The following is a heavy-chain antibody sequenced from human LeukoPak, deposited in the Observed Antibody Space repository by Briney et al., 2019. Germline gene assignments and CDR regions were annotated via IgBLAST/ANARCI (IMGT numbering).Heavy chain of an antibody. CDR2: IRYDGSNK. Sequence: SGGSLRLSCAASGFTFSSYGMHWVRQAPGKGLEWVAFIRYDGSNKYYADSVKGRFTTSRDNSKNTLYLQMNSLRAEDTAVYYCANIAPRKAYYYYMDVWGKGTTVTVSS. J-gene: IGHJ6*03. V-gene: IGHV3-30*02. D-gene: IGHD6-6*01. CDR1: GFTFSSYG. CDR3: ANIAPRKAYYYYMDV.